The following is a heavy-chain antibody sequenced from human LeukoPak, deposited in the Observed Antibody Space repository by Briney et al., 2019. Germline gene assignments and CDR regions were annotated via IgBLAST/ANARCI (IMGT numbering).Heavy chain of an antibody. V-gene: IGHV1-18*01. Sequence: ASVKVSCKASGYTFTSYGISWVRQAPGQGLEWMGWISAYNGNTNYAQKLQGRVTMTTDTSTSTAYMELRSLRSDDTAVYYCARGLADIGVVPAAMSAFDIWGQGTMVTVSS. CDR2: ISAYNGNT. J-gene: IGHJ3*02. CDR3: ARGLADIGVVPAAMSAFDI. D-gene: IGHD2-2*01. CDR1: GYTFTSYG.